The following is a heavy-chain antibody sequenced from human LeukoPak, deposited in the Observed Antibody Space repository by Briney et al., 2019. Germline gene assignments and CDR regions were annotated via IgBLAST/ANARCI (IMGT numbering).Heavy chain of an antibody. D-gene: IGHD5-12*01. J-gene: IGHJ4*02. CDR1: GFTVSSNY. CDR2: IYSGGST. CDR3: ARVGGYDIGTFDY. V-gene: IGHV3-66*01. Sequence: PGGSLRLSCAASGFTVSSNYMSWVRQAPGKGLEWVSVIYSGGSTYYADSVKGRFTISRDNSKNTLYLQMNSLRAEDTAVYYCARVGGYDIGTFDYWGQGTLVTVSS.